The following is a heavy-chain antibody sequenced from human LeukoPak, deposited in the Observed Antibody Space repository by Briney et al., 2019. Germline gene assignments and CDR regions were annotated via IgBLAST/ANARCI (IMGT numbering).Heavy chain of an antibody. CDR1: GLTYPFSTYW. V-gene: IGHV3-7*01. CDR3: ARRRYDSSGYIDY. Sequence: GGSLRLSCAASGLTYPFSTYWMSWVRQAPGTGLEWVANIKEDGSVKNYVDSVKGRFTISRDNGKNSLNLQMNSLRAEDTAVYYCARRRYDSSGYIDYWGQGTLVTVSS. J-gene: IGHJ4*02. D-gene: IGHD3-22*01. CDR2: IKEDGSVK.